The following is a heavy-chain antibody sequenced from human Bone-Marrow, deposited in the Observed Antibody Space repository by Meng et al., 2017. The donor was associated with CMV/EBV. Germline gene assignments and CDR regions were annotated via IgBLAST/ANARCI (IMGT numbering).Heavy chain of an antibody. J-gene: IGHJ4*02. V-gene: IGHV3-23*01. CDR2: ISGSGGST. CDR1: GFTFSSYG. Sequence: GGSLRLSCAASGFTFSSYGMHWVRQAPGKGLEWVSAISGSGGSTYYADSVKGRFTISRDNSKNTLYLQMNSLRAEDTAVYYCARVDPGFSVGATVYWGQGTLVTVSS. D-gene: IGHD1-26*01. CDR3: ARVDPGFSVGATVY.